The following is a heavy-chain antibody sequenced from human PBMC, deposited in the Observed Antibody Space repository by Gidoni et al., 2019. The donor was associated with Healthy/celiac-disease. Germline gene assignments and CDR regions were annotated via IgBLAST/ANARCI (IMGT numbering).Heavy chain of an antibody. D-gene: IGHD2-2*01. Sequence: QVQLVQSGAEVKKPWSSVTVSCKASGCTFSSYAISWVRQAPGQGLEWMGGIIPIFGTANYAQKCQGRVTITADKSTSTAYMELSSLRSEDTAVYYCARVVVVPAAMPAVYYYYYMDVWGKGTTVTVSS. CDR1: GCTFSSYA. CDR2: IIPIFGTA. CDR3: ARVVVVPAAMPAVYYYYYMDV. J-gene: IGHJ6*03. V-gene: IGHV1-69*06.